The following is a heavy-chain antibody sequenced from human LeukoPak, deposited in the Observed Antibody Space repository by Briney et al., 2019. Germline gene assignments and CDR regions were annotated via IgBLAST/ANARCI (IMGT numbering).Heavy chain of an antibody. CDR3: ARGPVDTSIHYFDY. CDR2: LYTGGST. J-gene: IGHJ4*02. CDR1: GFTVSNYF. D-gene: IGHD3-3*01. Sequence: GGSLRLSCAASGFTVSNYFMTWARQAPGKGLEWLSVLYTGGSTYYADSVRGRFTISRSNSDNTVYLQMNSLRAEDTAVYYCARGPVDTSIHYFDYWGQGTLVTVSS. V-gene: IGHV3-53*04.